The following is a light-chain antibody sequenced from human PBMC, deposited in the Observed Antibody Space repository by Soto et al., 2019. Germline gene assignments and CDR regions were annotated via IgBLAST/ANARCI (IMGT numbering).Light chain of an antibody. Sequence: EIVMTQSPATLSVSPGERATLSCRASQSVSSNLAWFQQRPGQAPRLLIYGASTRATGVPARFSGSGSGTEFTLTISSLLSEDFTIYYCQHYNNWPLTLGGGTKVETK. CDR3: QHYNNWPLT. V-gene: IGKV3-15*01. CDR1: QSVSSN. J-gene: IGKJ4*01. CDR2: GAS.